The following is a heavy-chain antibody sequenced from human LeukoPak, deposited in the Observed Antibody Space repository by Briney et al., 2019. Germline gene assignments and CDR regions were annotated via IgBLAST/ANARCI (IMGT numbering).Heavy chain of an antibody. Sequence: PSETLSLTCAVYGGSFSGYYWSWIRQPPGKGLEWIGEINHSGSTNYNPSLKSRVTISVDTSKNQFSLKLSSVTAADTAVYYCARDQLKYQLLPSPNWFDPWGQGTLVTVSS. CDR1: GGSFSGYY. CDR3: ARDQLKYQLLPSPNWFDP. V-gene: IGHV4-34*01. CDR2: INHSGST. J-gene: IGHJ5*02. D-gene: IGHD2-2*01.